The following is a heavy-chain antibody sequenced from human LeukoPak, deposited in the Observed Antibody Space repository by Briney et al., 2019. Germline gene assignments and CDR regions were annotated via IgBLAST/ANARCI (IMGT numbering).Heavy chain of an antibody. Sequence: GGSLRLSCAASGFTFSGYAMSWVRQAPGKGLEWVSAISGSGDTTYYADSVKGRFTISRDNSKNTLYLQMFSLRAEDTAVYYCAKSSRYYGSGTFDPWGQGTLVTVSS. CDR3: AKSSRYYGSGTFDP. D-gene: IGHD3-10*01. CDR2: ISGSGDTT. J-gene: IGHJ5*02. V-gene: IGHV3-23*01. CDR1: GFTFSGYA.